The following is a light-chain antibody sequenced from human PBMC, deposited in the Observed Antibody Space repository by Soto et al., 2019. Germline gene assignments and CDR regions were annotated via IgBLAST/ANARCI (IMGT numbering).Light chain of an antibody. V-gene: IGLV2-8*01. Sequence: QSVLTQPPSASGTPGQRVTISCSGSSSNIGSNYVSWYQQHPGKAPKLMISEVSKRPSGVPDRFSGSKSGNTASLTVSGLQAEDEADYYCSSYTGSDNFYVFGTGTKVTVL. CDR3: SSYTGSDNFYV. CDR1: SSNIGSNY. J-gene: IGLJ1*01. CDR2: EVS.